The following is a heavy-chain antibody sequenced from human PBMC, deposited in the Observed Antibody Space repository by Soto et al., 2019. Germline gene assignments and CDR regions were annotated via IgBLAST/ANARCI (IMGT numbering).Heavy chain of an antibody. J-gene: IGHJ6*02. V-gene: IGHV4-39*01. CDR2: IYYSGST. CDR3: ARQYCSSTSCYVENVSNRDYYYYGMDV. Sequence: SETLSLTCTVSGGSISSSSYYWGWIRQPPGKGLEWIGSIYYSGSTYYNPSLKSRVTISVDTSKNQFSLKLSSVTAADTAVYYCARQYCSSTSCYVENVSNRDYYYYGMDVWGQGTTVTVSS. D-gene: IGHD2-2*01. CDR1: GGSISSSSYY.